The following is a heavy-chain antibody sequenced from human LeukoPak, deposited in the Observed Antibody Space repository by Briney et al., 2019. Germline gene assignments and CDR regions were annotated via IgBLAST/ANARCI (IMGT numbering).Heavy chain of an antibody. CDR2: IHHSGST. Sequence: SGTLSLTCALPGGSRSSTNWWSWVRQPPGKGLEWIGEIHHSGSTNYNPSLKSRVSISVDKSKNQFSLKLSSVAAADTAVFYCARVVGQQWLVNWGRGTLVTVSS. CDR3: ARVVGQQWLVN. D-gene: IGHD6-19*01. J-gene: IGHJ4*02. V-gene: IGHV4-4*02. CDR1: GGSRSSTNW.